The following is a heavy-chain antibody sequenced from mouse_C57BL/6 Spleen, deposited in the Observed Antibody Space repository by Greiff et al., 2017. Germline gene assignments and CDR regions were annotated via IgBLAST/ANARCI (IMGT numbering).Heavy chain of an antibody. CDR1: GYTFTDYE. D-gene: IGHD2-4*01. V-gene: IGHV1-15*01. J-gene: IGHJ3*01. CDR2: IDPETGGT. CDR3: TVRGYDYACAY. Sequence: QVQLQQSGAELVRPGASVTLSCKASGYTFTDYEMHWVKQTPVHGLEWIGAIDPETGGTAYNQKFKGQAILTADKSSSTAYMELRSLTSEDSAVYYCTVRGYDYACAYWGQGTLVTVSA.